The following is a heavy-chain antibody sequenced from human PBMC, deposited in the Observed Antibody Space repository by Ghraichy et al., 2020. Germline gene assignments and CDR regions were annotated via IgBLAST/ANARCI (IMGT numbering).Heavy chain of an antibody. Sequence: GGSLRLSCAASGFTFSSYSMNWVRQAPGKGLEWVSSISSSSSYIYYADSVKGRFTISRDNAKNSLYLQMNSLRAEDTAVYYCARVYKLATIGNGDLEGYYFDYWGQGTLVTVSS. CDR1: GFTFSSYS. CDR3: ARVYKLATIGNGDLEGYYFDY. V-gene: IGHV3-21*01. D-gene: IGHD5-12*01. CDR2: ISSSSSYI. J-gene: IGHJ4*02.